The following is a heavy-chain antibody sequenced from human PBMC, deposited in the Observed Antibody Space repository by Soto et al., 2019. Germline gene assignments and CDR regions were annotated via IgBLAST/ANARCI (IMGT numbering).Heavy chain of an antibody. CDR3: AKTANGWFSAFDI. CDR1: GFTFSSYA. J-gene: IGHJ3*02. Sequence: EVQLLESGGGLVQPGGSLRLSCAASGFTFSSYAMSWVRQAPGKGLEWVSAISGSGGTTYYADSVKGRFTFSRDNSKNTLYLPMNSLRAEDTAVSYCAKTANGWFSAFDIWGQGTMVTVSS. V-gene: IGHV3-23*01. D-gene: IGHD6-19*01. CDR2: ISGSGGTT.